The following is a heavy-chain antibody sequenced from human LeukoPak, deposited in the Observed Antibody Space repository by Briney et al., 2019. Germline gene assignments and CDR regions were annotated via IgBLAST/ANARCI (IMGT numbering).Heavy chain of an antibody. D-gene: IGHD5-12*01. V-gene: IGHV3-53*01. CDR1: GFTINNNY. J-gene: IGHJ4*02. Sequence: GGSLRLSCAASGFTINNNYMSWVRQAPGRGLEWVSVIYSGGSTYYADSVKGRFTISRDNSKNTLYLQMNSLTAEDTAVCYCASAVWLGHFDYWGQGTLVTVST. CDR2: IYSGGST. CDR3: ASAVWLGHFDY.